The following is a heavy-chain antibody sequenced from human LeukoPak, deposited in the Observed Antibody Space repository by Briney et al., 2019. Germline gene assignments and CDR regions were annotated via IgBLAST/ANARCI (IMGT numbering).Heavy chain of an antibody. CDR3: ARDPPRIAAAGTKAFDI. D-gene: IGHD6-13*01. Sequence: SETLSLTCTVSGGSISSYYWSWIRQPPGKGLEWIGYIYYSGSTNYNPSLKSRVTISVDTSKNQFSLKLSSVTAADTAVYYCARDPPRIAAAGTKAFDIWGQGTMVTVSS. CDR2: IYYSGST. V-gene: IGHV4-59*01. J-gene: IGHJ3*02. CDR1: GGSISSYY.